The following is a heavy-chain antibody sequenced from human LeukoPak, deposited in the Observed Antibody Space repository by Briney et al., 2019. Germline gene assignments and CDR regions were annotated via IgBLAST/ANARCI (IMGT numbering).Heavy chain of an antibody. CDR1: GGSISSYY. V-gene: IGHV4-59*01. CDR2: TYYSGST. CDR3: ARDRGVATVVH. Sequence: KPSETLSLTCTVSGGSISSYYWSWIRQPPGKGLEWIGYTYYSGSTNYNPSLKSRVTISVDTSKNQFSLKLSSVTAADTAVYYCARDRGVATVVHWGQGTLVTVSS. J-gene: IGHJ4*02. D-gene: IGHD4-23*01.